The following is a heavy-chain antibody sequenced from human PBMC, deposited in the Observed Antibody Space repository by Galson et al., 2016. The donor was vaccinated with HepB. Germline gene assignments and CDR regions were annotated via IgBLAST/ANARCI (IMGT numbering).Heavy chain of an antibody. V-gene: IGHV3-11*03. CDR2: ISSSSSSDT. D-gene: IGHD4-17*01. Sequence: SLRLSCAASGFTFSDYYMTWIRQAPGKGLELVSYISSSSSSDTNYADSVKGRFTISRDNAKNSLYLQINSLRAEDTAVYYCARMRGDYDYWGQGTLVTVSS. J-gene: IGHJ4*02. CDR1: GFTFSDYY. CDR3: ARMRGDYDY.